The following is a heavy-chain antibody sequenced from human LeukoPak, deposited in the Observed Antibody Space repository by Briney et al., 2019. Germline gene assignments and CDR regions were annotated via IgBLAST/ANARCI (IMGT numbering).Heavy chain of an antibody. CDR1: GGSISSYY. D-gene: IGHD6-6*01. J-gene: IGHJ6*02. Sequence: SEILSLTCTVSGGSISSYYWSWIRQPPGKGLEWIGYIYYSGSTNYNPSLKSRVTISVDTSKNQFSLKLSSVTAADTAVYYCATPIKYSSSNFFYGMDVWGQGTTVTVSS. CDR3: ATPIKYSSSNFFYGMDV. V-gene: IGHV4-59*01. CDR2: IYYSGST.